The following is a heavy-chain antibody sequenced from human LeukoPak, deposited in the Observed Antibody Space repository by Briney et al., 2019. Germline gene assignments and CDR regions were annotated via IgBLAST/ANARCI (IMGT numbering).Heavy chain of an antibody. Sequence: ASVKVSCKASGGTFSSYAISWVRQAPGQRLEWMGGIIPIFGTANYAQKFQGRVTITTDESTSTAYMELSSLRSEDTAVYDCASSSTGTTRDYYYYYYYMDVWGKGTTVTVSS. D-gene: IGHD1-1*01. CDR2: IIPIFGTA. CDR3: ASSSTGTTRDYYYYYYYMDV. CDR1: GGTFSSYA. V-gene: IGHV1-69*05. J-gene: IGHJ6*03.